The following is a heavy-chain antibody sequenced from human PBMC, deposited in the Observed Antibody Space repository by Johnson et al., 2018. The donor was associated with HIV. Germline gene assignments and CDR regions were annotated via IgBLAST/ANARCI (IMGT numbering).Heavy chain of an antibody. CDR2: VKQDGSEK. V-gene: IGHV3-7*03. CDR1: GFTFSSYW. Sequence: VQLVESGGGVVRPGGSLRLSCAASGFTFSSYWMAWVRQAPGKGLEWVANVKQDGSEKNYVDSVKGRFTISRDNAKKSLHLQMNSLRAEDTAVYYCARESRYSYGFGDDAFDVWGQGTMVTVSS. J-gene: IGHJ3*01. CDR3: ARESRYSYGFGDDAFDV. D-gene: IGHD5-18*01.